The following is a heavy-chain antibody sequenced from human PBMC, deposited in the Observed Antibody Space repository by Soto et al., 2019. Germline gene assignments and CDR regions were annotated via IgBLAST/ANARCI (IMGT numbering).Heavy chain of an antibody. V-gene: IGHV3-74*01. CDR1: GFTLSAYW. D-gene: IGHD1-1*01. CDR2: NCGDGATA. Sequence: PGGAPKLSCAVSGFTLSAYWMHWGRQVPGKGPTLGSPNCGDGATATYADSVKGRFVISRDNAKNRLYLELNTLRADDSGLYYCARGPRVSSTGTGAHWGRGTLVPVSA. J-gene: IGHJ4*02. CDR3: ARGPRVSSTGTGAH.